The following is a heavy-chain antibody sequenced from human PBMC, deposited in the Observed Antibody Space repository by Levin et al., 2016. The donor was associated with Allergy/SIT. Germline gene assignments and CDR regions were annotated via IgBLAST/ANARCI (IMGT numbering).Heavy chain of an antibody. D-gene: IGHD3-10*01. J-gene: IGHJ3*01. CDR2: INWNGDST. Sequence: GGSLRLSCAASGFTFDDYAMTWVRQVPGKGPEWVSAINWNGDSTRYADSVKGRFTISRDNAKNSLYLQMNSLRAEDTALYYCARTCYGTGSYFVCSFNGWGQGTMVTVSS. V-gene: IGHV3-20*04. CDR3: ARTCYGTGSYFVCSFNG. CDR1: GFTFDDYA.